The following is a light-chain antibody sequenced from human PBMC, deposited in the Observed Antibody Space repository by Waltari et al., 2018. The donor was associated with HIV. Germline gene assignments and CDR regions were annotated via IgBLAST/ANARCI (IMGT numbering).Light chain of an antibody. Sequence: DIVMTQSPDSLAVSLGEWATINCTSRQSVLNSSSNKNSLAWYQQKSGQPPNLLIYWASTRESGVPERFSGSGSGTDFTLTISSLQAADVAVYYCQQHYTSPYTFGQGTKLEIK. CDR3: QQHYTSPYT. J-gene: IGKJ2*01. V-gene: IGKV4-1*01. CDR2: WAS. CDR1: QSVLNSSSNKNS.